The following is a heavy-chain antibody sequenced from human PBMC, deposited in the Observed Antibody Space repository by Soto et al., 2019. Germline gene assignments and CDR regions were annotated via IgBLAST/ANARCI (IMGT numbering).Heavy chain of an antibody. V-gene: IGHV4-30-4*01. D-gene: IGHD2-15*01. Sequence: SETLSLTCPVSGGSISSDDYYWSWIRQPPGQGLEWIGYIYYNGRTSSTPSLESRVTISIETSKNQFSLRLRSVSAADTAVYYCARDRSSSPEYLDFWGPGTLVTVSS. CDR1: GGSISSDDYY. CDR3: ARDRSSSPEYLDF. J-gene: IGHJ4*02. CDR2: IYYNGRT.